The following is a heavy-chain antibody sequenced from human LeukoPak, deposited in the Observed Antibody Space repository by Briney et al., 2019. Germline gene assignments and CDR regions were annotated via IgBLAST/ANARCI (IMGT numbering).Heavy chain of an antibody. J-gene: IGHJ4*02. V-gene: IGHV3-7*01. CDR2: INQDGSEK. D-gene: IGHD5-12*01. CDR1: GFTFSSFW. Sequence: GGSLRLSCAASGFTFSSFWMTWGRQAPGKGLEWVANINQDGSEKYYVDSVKGRFTISRDNAKNSVYLQMNSLRAEDTAVYHCARDGGVSGYDSLDYWGQGTLVTVSS. CDR3: ARDGGVSGYDSLDY.